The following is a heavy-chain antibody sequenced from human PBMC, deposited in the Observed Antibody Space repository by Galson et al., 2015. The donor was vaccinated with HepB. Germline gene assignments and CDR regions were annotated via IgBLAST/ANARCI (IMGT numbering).Heavy chain of an antibody. V-gene: IGHV3-21*01. Sequence: SLRLSCAASGFTFSSYSMNWVRQAPGKGLEWVSSIRSSSSYIYYADSVKGRFTISRDNAKNTLYLQMNSLRAEDTAVYYCARSLEMIVVVHDAFDIWGQGTMVTVSS. J-gene: IGHJ3*02. CDR3: ARSLEMIVVVHDAFDI. CDR2: IRSSSSYI. D-gene: IGHD3-22*01. CDR1: GFTFSSYS.